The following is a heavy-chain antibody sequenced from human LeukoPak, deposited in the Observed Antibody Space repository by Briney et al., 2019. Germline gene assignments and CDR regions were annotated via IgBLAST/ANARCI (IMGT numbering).Heavy chain of an antibody. CDR2: ISSNSLHI. Sequence: GGSLRLSCAASGFTFSDQSMNWVRQAPGKGLEWVSSISSNSLHIFYANSVKGRFTISRDNAKNSLYLQMNNLRAEDTAVYYCVGPDSQFDCWGQGTLVTVSS. CDR1: GFTFSDQS. D-gene: IGHD3-10*01. V-gene: IGHV3-21*01. CDR3: VGPDSQFDC. J-gene: IGHJ4*02.